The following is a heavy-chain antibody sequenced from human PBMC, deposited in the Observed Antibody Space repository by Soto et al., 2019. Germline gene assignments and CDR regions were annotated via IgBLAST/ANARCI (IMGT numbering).Heavy chain of an antibody. J-gene: IGHJ5*02. CDR2: IIPIFGTA. V-gene: IGHV1-69*01. CDR1: GGTFSSYA. D-gene: IGHD6-13*01. CDR3: AGQVVTGGIPAAGRWWFDP. Sequence: QVQLVQSGAEVKKPGSSVKVSCKASGGTFSSYAMSWVRQAPGQGLEWMGGIIPIFGTANYAQKFQGRVTITADESTSTAYMELSSLRSEDTAVYYCAGQVVTGGIPAAGRWWFDPWGQGTLVTVSS.